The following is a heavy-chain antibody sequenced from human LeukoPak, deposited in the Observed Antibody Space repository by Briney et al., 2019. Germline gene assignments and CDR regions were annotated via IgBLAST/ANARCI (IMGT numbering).Heavy chain of an antibody. CDR3: ARGDYGGDYFDY. D-gene: IGHD4-23*01. CDR1: GFTFSSYA. CDR2: IGAGGTFT. J-gene: IGHJ4*02. Sequence: PGGSLRLSCTASGFTFSSYAMNWVRQAPGKGLGWVSGIGAGGTFTYYADSVKGRFTIFRDNSRNTLYLQMNSLRADDTAVYYCARGDYGGDYFDYWGQGTLVTVSS. V-gene: IGHV3-23*01.